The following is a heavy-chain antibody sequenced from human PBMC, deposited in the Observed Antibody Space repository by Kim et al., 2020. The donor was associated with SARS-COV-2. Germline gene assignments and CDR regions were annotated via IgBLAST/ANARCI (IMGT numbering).Heavy chain of an antibody. CDR1: GGSISSYY. J-gene: IGHJ6*01. CDR2: IYYSGST. Sequence: SETLSLPCTVSGGSISSYYWSWIRQPPGKGLEWIGYIYYSGSTNYNPSLKRRVTISVDTSKNQFSLKLSSVTAADTAVYYCARARKILYGMDVWGQGTT. V-gene: IGHV4-59*01. CDR3: ARARKILYGMDV.